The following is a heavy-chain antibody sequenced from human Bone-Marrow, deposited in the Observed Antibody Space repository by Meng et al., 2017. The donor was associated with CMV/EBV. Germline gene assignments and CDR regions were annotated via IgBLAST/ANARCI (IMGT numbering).Heavy chain of an antibody. CDR2: IRSKAYGGTT. Sequence: GESLKTSCTASGFTFGDYAMSWVRQAPGKGLEWVGFIRSKAYGGTTEYAASVKGRFTISRDDSKSIAYLQMNSLKTEDTAVYYCTRDLIVVPAGLPDYWGQGTLVTVSS. CDR3: TRDLIVVPAGLPDY. V-gene: IGHV3-49*04. J-gene: IGHJ4*02. CDR1: GFTFGDYA. D-gene: IGHD2-2*01.